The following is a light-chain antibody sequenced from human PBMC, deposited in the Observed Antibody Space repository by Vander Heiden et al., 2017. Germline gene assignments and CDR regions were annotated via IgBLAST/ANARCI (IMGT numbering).Light chain of an antibody. J-gene: IGKJ2*01. Sequence: DIQMTQSPYSLSASVGDRVTITCRASQNIKKYFSWFQQRIGRAPPLLIYDASSLQGGVPSRFSGSGSGTDFTRTIISLQPEDFATYYCQQSYGIPPYTFGQGTKLEIK. CDR1: QNIKKY. CDR3: QQSYGIPPYT. V-gene: IGKV1-39*01. CDR2: DAS.